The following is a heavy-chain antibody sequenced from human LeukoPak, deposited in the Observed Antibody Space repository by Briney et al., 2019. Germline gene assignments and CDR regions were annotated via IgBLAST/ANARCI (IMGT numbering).Heavy chain of an antibody. V-gene: IGHV3-66*01. Sequence: GGSLRLSCAASGFTVSSNYMSWVRQAPGKGLEWVSIIYSDGSTYYADSVKGRFTISRDNSKNTLYLQMNSLRVEDTAVYYCAKVIREVDMSHDYWGQGALVTVSS. CDR3: AKVIREVDMSHDY. D-gene: IGHD5-24*01. CDR2: IYSDGST. CDR1: GFTVSSNY. J-gene: IGHJ4*02.